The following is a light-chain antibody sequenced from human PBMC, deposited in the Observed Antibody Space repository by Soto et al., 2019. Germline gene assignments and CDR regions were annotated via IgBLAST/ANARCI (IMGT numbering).Light chain of an antibody. CDR2: DAS. CDR1: QIVRGSY. Sequence: EIVLTQSPGTLSLSPGESATLSCRGSQIVRGSYLAWYQQKPGQAPRLLIYDASNRATGIPDRFSGSGSGPEFTLTISRLEPEDFAVYYCQQYGTSPVTFGQGTKLVIK. CDR3: QQYGTSPVT. V-gene: IGKV3-20*01. J-gene: IGKJ2*01.